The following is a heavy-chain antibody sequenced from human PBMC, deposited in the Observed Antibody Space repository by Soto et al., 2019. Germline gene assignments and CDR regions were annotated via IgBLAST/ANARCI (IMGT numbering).Heavy chain of an antibody. D-gene: IGHD2-8*01. Sequence: QITLKESGPTQVRPTQTLMLTCTFSGFSLTSSGVGVAWLRKPPGRALEWLAVIYWDDDKRYNPSLRTRLTITKDTSRNQVVLIMTYTDPADTGTYFCAHRGTMNGNWDGRYFNYCGPGAHVTFSS. J-gene: IGHJ4*02. V-gene: IGHV2-5*02. CDR1: GFSLTSSGVG. CDR2: IYWDDDK. CDR3: AHRGTMNGNWDGRYFNY.